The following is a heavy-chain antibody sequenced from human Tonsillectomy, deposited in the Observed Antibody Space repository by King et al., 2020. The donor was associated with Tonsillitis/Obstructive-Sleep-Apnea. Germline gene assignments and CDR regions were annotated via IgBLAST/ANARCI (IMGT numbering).Heavy chain of an antibody. D-gene: IGHD6-6*01. CDR2: IDWDDDK. CDR3: ARIHPYSSSASHYAFDI. Sequence: VTLKESGPALVKPTQTLTLTCTFSGFSLSTSGMCVSWIRQPPGKALEWLALIDWDDDKYYSTSLKTRLTISKDTSKNQVVLTMTNMDPVDTATYYCARIHPYSSSASHYAFDIWGQGTMVTVSS. V-gene: IGHV2-70*01. J-gene: IGHJ3*02. CDR1: GFSLSTSGMC.